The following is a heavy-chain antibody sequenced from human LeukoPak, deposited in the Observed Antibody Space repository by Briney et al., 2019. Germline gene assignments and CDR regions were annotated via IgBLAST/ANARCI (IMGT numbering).Heavy chain of an antibody. CDR3: ARDGSSFDY. CDR2: IKGDGSEI. J-gene: IGHJ4*02. V-gene: IGHV3-7*01. CDR1: GFTFSNYW. D-gene: IGHD2-15*01. Sequence: GGSLRLSCEASGFTFSNYWMSWVRQAPGKRLEWVANIKGDGSEIYYVDSVKGRFTISRDNDKNSLYLQMNNPRAEDTAVYYCARDGSSFDYWGQGALVTVSS.